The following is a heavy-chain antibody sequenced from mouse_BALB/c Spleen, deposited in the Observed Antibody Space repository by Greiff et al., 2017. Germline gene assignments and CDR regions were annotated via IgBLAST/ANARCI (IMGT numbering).Heavy chain of an antibody. CDR3: TRSGTVGATG. J-gene: IGHJ2*01. CDR1: GYTFTSYW. Sequence: VQLQQSGTVLARPGASVKMSCTASGYTFTSYWMHWVKQRPGQGLEWIGAIYPGNSDTSYNQKFKGKAKLTAVTSTSTAYMELSSLTNEDSAVYYCTRSGTVGATGWGQGTTLTVSS. D-gene: IGHD1-1*01. V-gene: IGHV1-5*01. CDR2: IYPGNSDT.